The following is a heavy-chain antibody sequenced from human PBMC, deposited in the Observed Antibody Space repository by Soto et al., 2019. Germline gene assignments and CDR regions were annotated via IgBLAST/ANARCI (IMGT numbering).Heavy chain of an antibody. D-gene: IGHD3-16*01. Sequence: QEQLLESGGGVVQPGRSLRLSCAASGLSFRNYGMHWVHQAPGKGLEWVAVIAYDGSKQDYADSVRGRLTISRDNSKNTLYLQMNSLRPDDSAVYYCAKGLGWRVFGDAFDIWGQGTMVTVSS. V-gene: IGHV3-30*18. CDR2: IAYDGSKQ. CDR3: AKGLGWRVFGDAFDI. J-gene: IGHJ3*02. CDR1: GLSFRNYG.